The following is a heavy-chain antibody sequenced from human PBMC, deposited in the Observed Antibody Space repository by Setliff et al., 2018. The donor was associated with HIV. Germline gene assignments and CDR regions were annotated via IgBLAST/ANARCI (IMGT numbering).Heavy chain of an antibody. J-gene: IGHJ4*02. Sequence: SETLSLTCAVYGGSFGGYYWSWIRQPPGKGLEWIGQINHGGSTNYNPSLTSRVTISMDTSKNLFFLTVRSVTAADTGIYYCARLGSGWNWVTRIDYWGRGTLVTVSS. V-gene: IGHV4-34*01. CDR2: INHGGST. D-gene: IGHD6-19*01. CDR1: GGSFGGYY. CDR3: ARLGSGWNWVTRIDY.